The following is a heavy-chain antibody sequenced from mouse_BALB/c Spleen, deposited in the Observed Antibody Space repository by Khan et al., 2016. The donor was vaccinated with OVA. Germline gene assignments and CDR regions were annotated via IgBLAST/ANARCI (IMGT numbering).Heavy chain of an antibody. V-gene: IGHV2-6-5*01. CDR2: IWGGGST. CDR3: AKGVWSYYYAVDY. CDR1: GFSLTDYG. J-gene: IGHJ4*01. Sequence: QVQLKQSGPGLVAPSQSLSITCTVSGFSLTDYGVSWIRQPPGKGLEWLGVIWGGGSTYYNSALKSRLSISKDNSKSQVFLKMSSLQTDDTAMYYCAKGVWSYYYAVDYWGQGTSVTVSS.